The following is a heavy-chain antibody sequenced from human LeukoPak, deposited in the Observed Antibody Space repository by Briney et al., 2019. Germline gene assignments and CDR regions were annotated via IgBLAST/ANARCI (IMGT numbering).Heavy chain of an antibody. Sequence: SETLSLTCAVYGGSFSGYYWSWIRQPPGKGLEWIGEINHSGSTNYNPSLKSRVTISVDTSKNQFSLKLSSVTAADTAVYYCARAPSGSSWDYWGQGTLVTVSS. CDR3: ARAPSGSSWDY. CDR2: INHSGST. D-gene: IGHD6-13*01. J-gene: IGHJ4*02. CDR1: GGSFSGYY. V-gene: IGHV4-34*01.